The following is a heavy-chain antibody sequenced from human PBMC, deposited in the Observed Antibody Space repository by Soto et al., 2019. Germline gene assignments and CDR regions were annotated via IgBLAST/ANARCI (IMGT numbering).Heavy chain of an antibody. CDR3: AAENYYDSSGYYSSVFDY. D-gene: IGHD3-22*01. J-gene: IGHJ4*02. CDR2: IVVGSGNT. Sequence: SVKVSCRASGFTFTSSAGQWVRQARGQRLEWIGWIVVGSGNTNYAQKFQERVTITRDMSTSTAYMELSSLRSEDTAVYYCAAENYYDSSGYYSSVFDYCGQRTLVTVYS. V-gene: IGHV1-58*01. CDR1: GFTFTSSA.